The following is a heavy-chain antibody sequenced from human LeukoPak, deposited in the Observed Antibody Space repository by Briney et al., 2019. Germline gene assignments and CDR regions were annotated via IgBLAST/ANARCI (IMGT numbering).Heavy chain of an antibody. Sequence: PGGSLRLSCAASGFIFSNYAMSWVRQAPGKGPEWVSGISGGGGGTYYADSVKGRFTISRANSKNTLYLQMNSLRAEDTAVYYCAKDLRWHLPYFDYWGQGTLVTVSS. J-gene: IGHJ4*02. CDR1: GFIFSNYA. CDR3: AKDLRWHLPYFDY. CDR2: ISGGGGGT. V-gene: IGHV3-23*01. D-gene: IGHD4-23*01.